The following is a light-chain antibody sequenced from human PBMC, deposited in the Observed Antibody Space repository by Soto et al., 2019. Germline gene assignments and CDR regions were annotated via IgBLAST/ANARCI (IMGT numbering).Light chain of an antibody. Sequence: DIQLTQSPSFLSASVGDRVTIPCRASQGIRTFLDWYQQKPGKAPKLLIYAASTLQSGVPSRFSGSGSGTEFTLTISNLQPEDFETCACQQINTYAWTFGQGTMVEIK. CDR2: AAS. J-gene: IGKJ1*01. CDR3: QQINTYAWT. V-gene: IGKV1-9*01. CDR1: QGIRTF.